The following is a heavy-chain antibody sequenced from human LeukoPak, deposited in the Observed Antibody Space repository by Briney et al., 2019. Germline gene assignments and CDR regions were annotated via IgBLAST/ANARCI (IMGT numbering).Heavy chain of an antibody. CDR1: GYTFTGYY. J-gene: IGHJ3*02. D-gene: IGHD3-16*02. V-gene: IGHV1-2*02. Sequence: ASVKVSCKASGYTFTGYYMHWVRQAPGQGLEWMGWINPNSGGTNYAQKFQGRVTMTRDTSISTAYMELSSVTAADTAVYYCARGSVMITSGGVIALDAFDIWGQGTMVTVSS. CDR2: INPNSGGT. CDR3: ARGSVMITSGGVIALDAFDI.